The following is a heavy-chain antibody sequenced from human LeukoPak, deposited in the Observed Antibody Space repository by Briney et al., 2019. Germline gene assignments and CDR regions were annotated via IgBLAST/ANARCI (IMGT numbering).Heavy chain of an antibody. CDR2: INPNSGGT. V-gene: IGHV1-2*02. CDR1: GYTFTGYY. D-gene: IGHD4-11*01. J-gene: IGHJ3*02. Sequence: ASVKVSCKASGYTFTGYYMHWVRQAPGQGLEWMGWINPNSGGTNYAQKFQGRVTMTRDTSISTAYMELSRLRSDDTAVYYCARGFETTATTGGAFDIWGQGTMVTVSS. CDR3: ARGFETTATTGGAFDI.